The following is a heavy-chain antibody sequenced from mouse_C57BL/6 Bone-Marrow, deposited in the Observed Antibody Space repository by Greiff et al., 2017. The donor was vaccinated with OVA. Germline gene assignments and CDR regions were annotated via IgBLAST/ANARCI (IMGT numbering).Heavy chain of an antibody. J-gene: IGHJ3*01. Sequence: VQLQQSGPELVRPGASVKISCKAPGYTFTSHWMQWVRQRPGPGLEWSGEFFHGSGSNYYNGKFKGKATLTVDTSSSTAYMQLSSLTSEDSAVYFCARGDDYDERTWFAYWGQGTLVTVSA. CDR1: GYTFTSHW. V-gene: IGHV1-56*01. CDR3: ARGDDYDERTWFAY. CDR2: FFHGSGSN. D-gene: IGHD2-4*01.